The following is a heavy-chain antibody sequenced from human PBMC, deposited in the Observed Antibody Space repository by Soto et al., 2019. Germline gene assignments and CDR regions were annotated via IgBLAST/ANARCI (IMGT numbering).Heavy chain of an antibody. J-gene: IGHJ4*02. Sequence: QVQLVQSGAEVKKPGSSVKVSCKASGGTFNNYAISWVRQAPGQGLEWMGGIIPIIGTADYAHKFQGRIEISADESTGTTFMELSSLRSEDTALYYCARGGVDVVATSAFDYWGQGTLVTVSS. CDR2: IIPIIGTA. D-gene: IGHD5-12*01. V-gene: IGHV1-69*01. CDR1: GGTFNNYA. CDR3: ARGGVDVVATSAFDY.